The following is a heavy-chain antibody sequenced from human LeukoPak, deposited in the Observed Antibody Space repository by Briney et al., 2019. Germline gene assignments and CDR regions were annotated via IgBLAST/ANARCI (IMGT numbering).Heavy chain of an antibody. CDR3: AKDGYSGYVD. D-gene: IGHD5-12*01. CDR2: ISGSGGST. CDR1: GFTFSSYA. J-gene: IGHJ4*02. Sequence: PGGSLRLSCAASGFTFSSYAMSWVRQAPGKGLEWVSAISGSGGSTYYAASVTGRFTISRDNSKNALYLQMNSLRAEDTAVYYCAKDGYSGYVDWGQGTLVTVSS. V-gene: IGHV3-23*01.